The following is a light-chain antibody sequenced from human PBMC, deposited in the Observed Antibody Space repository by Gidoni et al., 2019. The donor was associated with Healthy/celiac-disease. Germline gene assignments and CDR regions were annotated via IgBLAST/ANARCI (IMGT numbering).Light chain of an antibody. CDR1: SLRSYY. CDR2: GKN. J-gene: IGLJ2*01. CDR3: NSRDSSGNHLRVV. Sequence: SSELTQDPAVSVALGQTVRITCQGDSLRSYYASWYQQKPGQAPVRVIYGKNNRPSGIPDRVSGSSSGNTASLTITGAKAEDEADYYCNSRDSSGNHLRVVFGGGTKLTVL. V-gene: IGLV3-19*01.